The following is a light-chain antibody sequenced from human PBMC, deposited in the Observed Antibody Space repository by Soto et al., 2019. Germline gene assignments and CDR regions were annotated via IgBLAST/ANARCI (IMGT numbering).Light chain of an antibody. CDR1: TSNIGTYT. Sequence: QSVLTQSPSVSGTPGPGVTISGSGGTSNIGTYTVNWYQQLPGTAPKVLIYGDNQRPSGVADRFSGSKAGTSASRAIRGLQSEDEADYYCAAWDDSLNVVVFGGGTKLTV. CDR2: GDN. V-gene: IGLV1-44*01. J-gene: IGLJ2*01. CDR3: AAWDDSLNVVV.